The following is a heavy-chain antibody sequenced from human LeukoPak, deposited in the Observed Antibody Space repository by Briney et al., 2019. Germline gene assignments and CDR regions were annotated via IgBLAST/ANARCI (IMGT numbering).Heavy chain of an antibody. D-gene: IGHD3-10*01. CDR3: ARGVLLWFGELLGHFDY. V-gene: IGHV1-3*01. J-gene: IGHJ4*02. CDR1: GYTFTSYA. Sequence: ASVKVSCKASGYTFTSYAMHWVRQAPGQGLEWMGWINACNGNTKYSQKFQGRVTITRDTSASTAYMELSSLRSEDTAVYYCARGVLLWFGELLGHFDYWGQGTLVTVSS. CDR2: INACNGNT.